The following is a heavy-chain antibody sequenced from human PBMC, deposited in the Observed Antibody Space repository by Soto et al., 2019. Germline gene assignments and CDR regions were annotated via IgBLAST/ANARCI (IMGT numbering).Heavy chain of an antibody. CDR1: GFTFSSYG. V-gene: IGHV3-33*01. CDR3: ARDLIVGATPDYYYYGMDV. Sequence: GGSLRLSCAASGFTFSSYGMHWVRQAPGKGLEWVAVIWYDGSNKYYADSVKGRFTISRDNSKNTLYLQMNSLRAEDTAVYYCARDLIVGATPDYYYYGMDVWGQGTTVTVSS. CDR2: IWYDGSNK. D-gene: IGHD1-26*01. J-gene: IGHJ6*02.